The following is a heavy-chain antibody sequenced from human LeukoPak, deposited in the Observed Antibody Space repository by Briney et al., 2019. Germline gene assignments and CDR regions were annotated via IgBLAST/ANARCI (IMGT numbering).Heavy chain of an antibody. J-gene: IGHJ4*02. CDR2: IWYDGSNK. Sequence: GGSLRLSCAASGFTFSSYGMHWVRQAPGKGLEWVAVIWYDGSNKYYADSVKGRFTISRDNSKNTLYLQMNSLRAEDTAVYYCARDTLAVAGFDYWGPGTLVTVSS. CDR3: ARDTLAVAGFDY. D-gene: IGHD6-19*01. CDR1: GFTFSSYG. V-gene: IGHV3-33*01.